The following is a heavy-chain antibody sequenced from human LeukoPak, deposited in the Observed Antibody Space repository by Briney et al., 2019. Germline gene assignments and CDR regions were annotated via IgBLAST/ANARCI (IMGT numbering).Heavy chain of an antibody. CDR2: IYYSGST. CDR3: ARTVGIAVAGTHFDY. D-gene: IGHD6-19*01. V-gene: IGHV4-34*01. Sequence: PSETLSLTCAVYGGSFSGYYWSWIRQPPGKGLEWIGSIYYSGSTYYNPSLKSRVTISVDTSKNQFSLKLSSVTAADTAVYYCARTVGIAVAGTHFDYWGQGTLVTVSS. J-gene: IGHJ4*02. CDR1: GGSFSGYY.